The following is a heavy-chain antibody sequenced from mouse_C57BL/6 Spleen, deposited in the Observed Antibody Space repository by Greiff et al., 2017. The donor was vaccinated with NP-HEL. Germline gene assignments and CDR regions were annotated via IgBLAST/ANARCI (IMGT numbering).Heavy chain of an antibody. CDR2: FTMYSDAT. V-gene: IGHV1-49*01. CDR3: ASAGDYGYGYAMDY. CDR1: YFAFMASA. J-gene: IGHJ4*01. Sequence: LQESGAELVRPGSSVKLSCKDSYFAFMASAMHWVKQRPGHGLEWIGSFTMYSDATAYSENFKGKATLTANTSSSTAYMELSSLTSEDSAVYYCASAGDYGYGYAMDYWGQGTSVTVSS. D-gene: IGHD2-2*01.